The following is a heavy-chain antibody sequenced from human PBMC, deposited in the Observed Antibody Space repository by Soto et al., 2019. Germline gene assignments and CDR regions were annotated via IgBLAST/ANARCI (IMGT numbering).Heavy chain of an antibody. D-gene: IGHD1-1*01. CDR2: ISGYNGDT. J-gene: IGHJ6*02. CDR3: AKHGQLPYFYCGMDA. V-gene: IGHV1-18*01. CDR1: GYTFTRYG. Sequence: QGQLVQSGPEVKKPGASVKVSCKASGYTFTRYGISWVRQSPGQGLEWMGWISGYNGDTNYAQKVQGRVTMTIDTTTSTDYMELWSLTTDDKAIYYSAKHGQLPYFYCGMDAWRQGTTVTVS.